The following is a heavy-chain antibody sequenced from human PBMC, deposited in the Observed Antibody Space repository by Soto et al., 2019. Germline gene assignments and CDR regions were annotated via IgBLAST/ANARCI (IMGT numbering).Heavy chain of an antibody. D-gene: IGHD5-18*01. CDR3: AREEQLWDYNWFDP. CDR1: GFTFSSYS. Sequence: EVQLVESGGGLVKPGGSLRLSCAASGFTFSSYSMNWVRQAPGKGLEWVSSISSSSSYIYYADSVKGRFTISRDNAKNSLYLQMNSLRAEDTAVYYCAREEQLWDYNWFDPWGQGTLVTVSS. J-gene: IGHJ5*02. V-gene: IGHV3-21*01. CDR2: ISSSSSYI.